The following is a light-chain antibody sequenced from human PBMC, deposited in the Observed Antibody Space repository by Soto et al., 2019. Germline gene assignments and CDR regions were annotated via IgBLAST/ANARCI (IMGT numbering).Light chain of an antibody. J-gene: IGKJ5*01. V-gene: IGKV3-20*01. CDR3: QQYGNSPIT. CDR2: GAS. CDR1: QSVSSTY. Sequence: EVVLTQSPATLSLSPGERAXLSCRASQSVSSTYLAWYQQQPGQAPRLLIDGASSRATGVPDRFSGTGSGTDFTLTISRLEPEDFAVFYCQQYGNSPITFGQGTRLEIK.